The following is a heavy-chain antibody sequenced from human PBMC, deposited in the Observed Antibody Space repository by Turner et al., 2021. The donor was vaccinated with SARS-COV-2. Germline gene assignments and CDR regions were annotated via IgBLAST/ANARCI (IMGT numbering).Heavy chain of an antibody. J-gene: IGHJ5*02. V-gene: IGHV5-51*01. CDR2: LYPGDSDT. CDR1: GDSFTTYW. CDR3: AGHHLDYDDYVGHWFDP. D-gene: IGHD4-17*01. Sequence: EVQLLLSGAEVKKHGESLMISCKGSGDSFTTYWIGWGRHMPGKGLECRGSLYPGDSDTRNSPTFQGQVTIPAEKTISTAYPPWSSLKASDTAMYYCAGHHLDYDDYVGHWFDPWGQGTLVTVSS.